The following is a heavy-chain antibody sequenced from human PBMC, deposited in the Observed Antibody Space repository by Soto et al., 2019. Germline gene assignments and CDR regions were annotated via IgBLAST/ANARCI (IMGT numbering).Heavy chain of an antibody. CDR1: GATFTSYG. V-gene: IGHV1-18*01. J-gene: IGHJ4*02. D-gene: IGHD3-3*02. CDR3: ARGTIFGLVSFDY. CDR2: ISGYNGDT. Sequence: QVQLVQSGAEVKEPGASVKVSCKASGATFTSYGFNWVRQAPGQGLEWMGWISGYNGDTHYAQNFQVRDTMTIDTATSTAYMQLRSLRSGDTAVYYCARGTIFGLVSFDYWGQGTLVTVSS.